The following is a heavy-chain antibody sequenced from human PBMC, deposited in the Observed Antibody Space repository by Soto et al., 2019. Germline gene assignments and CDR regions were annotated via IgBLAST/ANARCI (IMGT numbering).Heavy chain of an antibody. CDR1: GFIFENFG. CDR3: ARARFRGMDV. V-gene: IGHV3-7*01. Sequence: GGSLRLSCAASGFIFENFGMSWVRQAPGKGLEWISSISGSDKYYLGNVKGRFTVSRDDAESSLSLQLNSLRADDTAIYYCARARFRGMDVWGQGTTVTVSS. CDR2: ISGSDK. D-gene: IGHD3-3*01. J-gene: IGHJ6*02.